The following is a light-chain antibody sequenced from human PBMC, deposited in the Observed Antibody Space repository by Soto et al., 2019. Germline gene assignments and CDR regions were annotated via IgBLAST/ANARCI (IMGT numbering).Light chain of an antibody. V-gene: IGLV2-8*01. CDR1: SSDVGGYNY. J-gene: IGLJ2*01. CDR2: AVN. CDR3: SSYAGSNNFVV. Sequence: QSALTQPPSASGSPGQSVTISCTGTSSDVGGYNYVSWYRQYPGKAPKLMIYAVNKWPAGVPDRLSGSKFGNTASLTVSGLQAEDEADYYCSSYAGSNNFVVFGGGTKLTVL.